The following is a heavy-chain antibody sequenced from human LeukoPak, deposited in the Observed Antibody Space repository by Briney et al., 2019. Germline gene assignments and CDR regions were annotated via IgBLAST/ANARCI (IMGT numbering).Heavy chain of an antibody. CDR2: ISGSGGST. CDR3: AKKSILGYSYVDY. D-gene: IGHD5-18*01. CDR1: GFTFSSYW. J-gene: IGHJ4*02. V-gene: IGHV3-23*01. Sequence: GGSLRLSCAASGFTFSSYWMGWVRQAPGKGLEWVSAISGSGGSTYYADSVKGRFTISRDNSKNTLYLQMNSLRAEDTAVYYCAKKSILGYSYVDYWGQGTLVTVSS.